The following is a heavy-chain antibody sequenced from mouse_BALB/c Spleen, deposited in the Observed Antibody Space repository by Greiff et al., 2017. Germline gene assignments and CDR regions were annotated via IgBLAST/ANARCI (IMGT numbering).Heavy chain of an antibody. CDR3: ARGGFYAMDY. Sequence: VQLKQSGAELVRPGALVTLSCKASGFNIKDYYMHWVKQSPEQGLEWIGWIDPENGNTIYDPKFQGQASITADTSTNTAYLQLSSLTSEDTAVYYCARGGFYAMDYWGQGTSVTVSS. J-gene: IGHJ4*01. V-gene: IGHV14-1*02. CDR2: IDPENGNT. CDR1: GFNIKDYY.